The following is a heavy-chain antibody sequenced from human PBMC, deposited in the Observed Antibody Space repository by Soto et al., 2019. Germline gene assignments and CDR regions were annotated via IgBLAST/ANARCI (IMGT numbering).Heavy chain of an antibody. CDR1: GFMFGSHT. D-gene: IGHD1-26*01. J-gene: IGHJ5*02. V-gene: IGHV3-21*06. CDR2: ISSVSSYI. Sequence: EVQLVESGGGLVKPGGSLRLSCAASGFMFGSHTMTWVRQAPGKGLGWVASISSVSSYIYYADSVKGRFTISRDNAKDSLYLQMDSLRAEDTAVYFCAREVVGPTTNGFDPWGQGTLVTVSS. CDR3: AREVVGPTTNGFDP.